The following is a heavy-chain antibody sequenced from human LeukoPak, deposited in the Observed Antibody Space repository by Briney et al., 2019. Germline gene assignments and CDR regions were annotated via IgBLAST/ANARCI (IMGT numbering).Heavy chain of an antibody. CDR3: ARALYGNDAFDI. V-gene: IGHV3-13*01. J-gene: IGHJ3*02. CDR1: GFTFSSYD. CDR2: IGTAGDT. Sequence: HTGGSLRLSCAASGFTFSSYDMHWVRQATGKGLEWVSAIGTAGDTYYPGSVKGRFTISRENAKNSLYLQMNSLRAGDTAVYYCARALYGNDAFDIWGQGTMVTVSS. D-gene: IGHD1-26*01.